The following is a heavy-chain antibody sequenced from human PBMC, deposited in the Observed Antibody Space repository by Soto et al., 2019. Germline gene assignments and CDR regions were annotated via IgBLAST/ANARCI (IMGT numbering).Heavy chain of an antibody. J-gene: IGHJ4*02. CDR2: IVVGSGNT. V-gene: IGHV1-58*01. CDR1: GFTFTSSA. CDR3: AADPLWFGGLPIDY. Sequence: SVKVSCKASGFTFTSSAVQWVRQARGQRLEWIGWIVVGSGNTNYAQKFQERVTITRDMSTSTAYMELSSLRSEDTAVYYCAADPLWFGGLPIDYWGQGTLVTVSS. D-gene: IGHD3-10*01.